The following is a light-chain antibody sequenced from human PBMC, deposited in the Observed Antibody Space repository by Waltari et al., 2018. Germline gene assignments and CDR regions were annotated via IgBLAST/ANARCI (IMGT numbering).Light chain of an antibody. CDR2: DAS. CDR3: QHYVRLPVT. Sequence: EIVLTQSPGNLSLSPGERATLSCRASQSFSRALAWYQQKPGQAPRLLIYDASTRAIGIPDRFSGGGSGTDFSLTIRRLEPEDFAVYYCQHYVRLPVTFGQGTTVEIK. CDR1: QSFSRA. V-gene: IGKV3-20*01. J-gene: IGKJ1*01.